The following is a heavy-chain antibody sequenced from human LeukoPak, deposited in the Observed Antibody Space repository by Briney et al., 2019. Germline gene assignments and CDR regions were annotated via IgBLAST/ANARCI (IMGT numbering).Heavy chain of an antibody. Sequence: SVKVSCKASGGTFGSYAISWVRQAPGQGLEWMGGIIPIFGTANYAQKFQGRVTITADESTSTAYMELSSLRSEDTAVYYCARAWLGLTGDGYTADNWFDPWGQGTLVTVSS. CDR1: GGTFGSYA. CDR3: ARAWLGLTGDGYTADNWFDP. J-gene: IGHJ5*02. V-gene: IGHV1-69*13. CDR2: IIPIFGTA. D-gene: IGHD5-24*01.